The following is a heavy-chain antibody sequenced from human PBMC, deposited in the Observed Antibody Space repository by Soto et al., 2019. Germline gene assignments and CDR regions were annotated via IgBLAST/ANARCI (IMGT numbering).Heavy chain of an antibody. CDR1: GYSISSGYY. Sequence: SETLSLTCAVSGYSISSGYYWGWIRQPPGKGLEWIGSIYHSGNTYYNPSLKSRVTISVDTSKNQFSLKLSSVTAADTAVYFCARGGIVLVIDVSHWFDPWGQGTLVTVSS. D-gene: IGHD2-8*02. V-gene: IGHV4-38-2*01. CDR3: ARGGIVLVIDVSHWFDP. J-gene: IGHJ5*02. CDR2: IYHSGNT.